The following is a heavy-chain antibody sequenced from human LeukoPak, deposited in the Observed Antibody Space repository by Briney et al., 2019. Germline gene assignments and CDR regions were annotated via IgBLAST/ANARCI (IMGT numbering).Heavy chain of an antibody. V-gene: IGHV4-59*01. J-gene: IGHJ6*03. CDR1: GGSISSYY. D-gene: IGHD3-10*01. CDR2: IYYSGST. CDR3: ARAGRGGSGRYEDPPQYYYYYMDV. Sequence: PSETLSLTCTVSGGSISSYYWSWIRQPPGKGLEWIGYIYYSGSTNYNPPLKSRVTISVDTSKNQFSLKLSSVTAADTAVYYCARAGRGGSGRYEDPPQYYYYYMDVWGKGTTVTVSS.